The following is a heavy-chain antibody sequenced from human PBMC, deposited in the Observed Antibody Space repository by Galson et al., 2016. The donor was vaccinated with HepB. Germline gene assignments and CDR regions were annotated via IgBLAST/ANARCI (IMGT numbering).Heavy chain of an antibody. CDR3: ARGGDWRAPAASNWFDS. CDR2: IYPSGST. Sequence: SETLSLTCGVPGDSISSSNWWSWVRQSPGKGLEWIGEIYPSGSTNYNPSLQSRVTISIDKSKSQFSLKMKSLTAADTAVYYCARGGDWRAPAASNWFDSWGQGTLVTVSS. V-gene: IGHV4-4*02. J-gene: IGHJ5*01. CDR1: GDSISSSNW. D-gene: IGHD1-1*01.